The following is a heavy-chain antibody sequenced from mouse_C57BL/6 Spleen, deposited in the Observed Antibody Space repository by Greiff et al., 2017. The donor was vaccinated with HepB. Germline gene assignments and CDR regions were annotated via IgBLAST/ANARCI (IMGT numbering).Heavy chain of an antibody. CDR3: AREGYLDYFDY. Sequence: VQLQQSGAELVKPGASVKLSCKASGYTFTSYWMHWVKQRPGQGLEWIGMIHPNSGSTNYNEKFKSKATLTVDKSSSTAYMQLSSLTSEDSAVYYCAREGYLDYFDYWGQGTTLTVSS. CDR1: GYTFTSYW. D-gene: IGHD3-2*02. CDR2: IHPNSGST. V-gene: IGHV1-64*01. J-gene: IGHJ2*01.